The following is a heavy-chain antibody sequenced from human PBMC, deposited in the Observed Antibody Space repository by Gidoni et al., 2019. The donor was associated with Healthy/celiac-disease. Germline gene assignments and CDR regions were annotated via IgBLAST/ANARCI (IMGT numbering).Heavy chain of an antibody. D-gene: IGHD2-8*01. Sequence: QVQLVESGGGVVQPGRSLRISCAASGFPFSSYAMHWVRQAPGKGLEWVAVISYDGSNKYYADSVKGRFTISRDNSKNTLYLQMNSLRAEDTAVYYCARDGVGMDVWGQGTTVTVSS. V-gene: IGHV3-30*04. CDR3: ARDGVGMDV. CDR2: ISYDGSNK. CDR1: GFPFSSYA. J-gene: IGHJ6*02.